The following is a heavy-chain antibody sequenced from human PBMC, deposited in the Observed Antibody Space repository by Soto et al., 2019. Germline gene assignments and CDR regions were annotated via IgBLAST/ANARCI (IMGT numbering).Heavy chain of an antibody. D-gene: IGHD3-22*01. J-gene: IGHJ4*02. CDR3: TTQSYYYDSSGQLLGGYYFDY. Sequence: GESLKISCAASGFTFSNAWMSWVRQAPGKGLEWVGRIKSKTDGGTTDYAAPVKGRFIISRDDSKNTLYLQMNSLKTEDTAVYYCTTQSYYYDSSGQLLGGYYFDYWGQGTLVTVSS. CDR2: IKSKTDGGTT. V-gene: IGHV3-15*01. CDR1: GFTFSNAW.